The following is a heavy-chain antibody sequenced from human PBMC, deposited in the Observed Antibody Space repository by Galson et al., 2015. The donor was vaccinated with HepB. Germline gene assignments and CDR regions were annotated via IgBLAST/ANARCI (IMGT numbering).Heavy chain of an antibody. Sequence: QSGAEVKKPGESLKISCKGSGYSFTNYWIAWVRQMPGKGLEWMGIIFPDDSDTAYSPSFRGQVTISADKSINTAYLQWSSLKASDTAMYYCAGRGIRGATDAFDIWGQGTMVTVSS. CDR3: AGRGIRGATDAFDI. CDR2: IFPDDSDT. V-gene: IGHV5-51*01. CDR1: GYSFTNYW. J-gene: IGHJ3*02. D-gene: IGHD3-10*01.